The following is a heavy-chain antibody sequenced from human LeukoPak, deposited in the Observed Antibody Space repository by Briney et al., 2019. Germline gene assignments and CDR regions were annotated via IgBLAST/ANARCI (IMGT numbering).Heavy chain of an antibody. J-gene: IGHJ3*02. CDR3: ARTRLGEWLVGNAFDI. Sequence: GGSLRLSCAASGFTFSSYSMNWVRQAPGKGLEWVSSISGSSSYIYYADSVKGRFTISRDNAKNSLYLQMNSLRAEDTAVYYCARTRLGEWLVGNAFDIWGQGTMVTVSS. CDR2: ISGSSSYI. D-gene: IGHD6-19*01. V-gene: IGHV3-21*01. CDR1: GFTFSSYS.